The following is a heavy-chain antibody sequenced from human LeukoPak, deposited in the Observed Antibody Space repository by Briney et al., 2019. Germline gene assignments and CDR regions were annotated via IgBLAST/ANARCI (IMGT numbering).Heavy chain of an antibody. D-gene: IGHD3-10*01. CDR2: ISVSGGKT. CDR3: AKAAPSGNYYDVPGV. CDR1: GFTFSSYA. Sequence: GGSLRLSCAASGFTFSSYAMSWVCQAPGKGLECVSAISVSGGKTYYTDSVKGRFTISRDNSKNTLYLQMNSLRAEDTAVYYCAKAAPSGNYYDVPGVWGQGTLVTVSS. V-gene: IGHV3-23*01. J-gene: IGHJ4*02.